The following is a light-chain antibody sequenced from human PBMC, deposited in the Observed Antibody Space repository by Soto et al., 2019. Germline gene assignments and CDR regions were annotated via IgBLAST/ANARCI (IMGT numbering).Light chain of an antibody. J-gene: IGKJ4*01. Sequence: ERVMTQSPATLSVSPGERATLSCRASQSVGSNLAWYQQKPGQAPRLLIFGASSRATGVPARFSGSGSGTEFTLTINSLQSEDFAIYYCHQYNTWPLTFGGGTKVEIK. CDR1: QSVGSN. CDR2: GAS. CDR3: HQYNTWPLT. V-gene: IGKV3-15*01.